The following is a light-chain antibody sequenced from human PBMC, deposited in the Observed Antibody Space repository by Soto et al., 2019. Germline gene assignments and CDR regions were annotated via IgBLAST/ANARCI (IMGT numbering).Light chain of an antibody. CDR3: SSYTSSSTRV. Sequence: QSALTQPASVSGSPGQSITISCTGTSSDVGGYNYVSWYQQHPGKAPKLMIYEVSNRPSGVSNRFSGSKSGNTASPTISGLQADDEADYYCSSYTSSSTRVFGGGTKLTVL. CDR2: EVS. CDR1: SSDVGGYNY. V-gene: IGLV2-14*01. J-gene: IGLJ3*02.